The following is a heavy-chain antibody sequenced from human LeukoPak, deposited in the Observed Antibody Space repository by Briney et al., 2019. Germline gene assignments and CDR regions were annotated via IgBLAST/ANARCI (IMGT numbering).Heavy chain of an antibody. CDR3: ARDPDYGMDV. CDR2: IKQDGSER. J-gene: IGHJ6*02. Sequence: PGGSLRLSCAASGFTFSNYWMTWVRQAPGKGLEWVANIKQDGSERYYVDSVKGRFTISRDNSKNTLYLQMNSLRAEDTAVYYCARDPDYGMDVWGQGTTVTVSS. V-gene: IGHV3-7*01. CDR1: GFTFSNYW.